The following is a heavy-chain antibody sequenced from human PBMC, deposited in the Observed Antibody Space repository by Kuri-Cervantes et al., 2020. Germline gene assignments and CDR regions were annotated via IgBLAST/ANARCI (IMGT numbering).Heavy chain of an antibody. D-gene: IGHD3-16*01. Sequence: GESLKISCAVSGFTVGRYSIHWVRQAPGKGLEWLSYISGTGSTIYYADSVKGRFTISRDNAKNSLYLQMNSLRAEDTAVYYCARVWGQDYYYYGTDVWGQGTTVTVSS. J-gene: IGHJ6*02. CDR3: ARVWGQDYYYYGTDV. CDR2: ISGTGSTI. CDR1: GFTVGRYS. V-gene: IGHV3-48*01.